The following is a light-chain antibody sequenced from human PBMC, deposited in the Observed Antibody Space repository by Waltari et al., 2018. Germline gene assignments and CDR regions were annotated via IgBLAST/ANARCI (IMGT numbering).Light chain of an antibody. CDR2: DVS. Sequence: QSALTQPASVSGSPGQSITISCTGTSSDVGSYHSVSWYQDHPGQGPKVIIYDVSDRPSGVSARFSGSKSGNTASLTISGLQAEDEADYYCSSQSSDNVVLFGGGTKVTVL. V-gene: IGLV2-14*03. CDR3: SSQSSDNVVL. J-gene: IGLJ3*02. CDR1: SSDVGSYHS.